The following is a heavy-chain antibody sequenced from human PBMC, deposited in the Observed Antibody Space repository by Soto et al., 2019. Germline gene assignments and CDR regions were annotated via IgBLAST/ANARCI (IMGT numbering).Heavy chain of an antibody. CDR2: IIPTLGLR. V-gene: IGHV1-69*02. CDR1: GGTFNSYT. Sequence: QVQLVQSGAEVKKPGSSVKVSCKASGGTFNSYTISWVRQAPGQGLQWMGRIIPTLGLRNYAQDFQDRVTITADKSTDTAYIEVSSLRSEDTAVYYCAFDVALGGVCFHHWGQGTLVTVSS. D-gene: IGHD5-12*01. J-gene: IGHJ4*02. CDR3: AFDVALGGVCFHH.